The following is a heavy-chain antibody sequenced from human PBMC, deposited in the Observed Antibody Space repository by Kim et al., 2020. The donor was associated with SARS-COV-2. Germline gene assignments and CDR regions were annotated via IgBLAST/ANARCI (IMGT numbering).Heavy chain of an antibody. CDR1: GFTFSSYA. V-gene: IGHV3-30-3*01. D-gene: IGHD2-15*01. J-gene: IGHJ4*02. CDR2: ISYDGSNK. CDR3: ARESRVVVVAARFIGKSFDY. Sequence: GGSLRLSCAASGFTFSSYAMHWVRQAPGKGLEWVAVISYDGSNKYYADSVKGRFTISRDNSKNTLYLQMNSLRAEDTAVYYCARESRVVVVAARFIGKSFDYWGQGTLVTVSS.